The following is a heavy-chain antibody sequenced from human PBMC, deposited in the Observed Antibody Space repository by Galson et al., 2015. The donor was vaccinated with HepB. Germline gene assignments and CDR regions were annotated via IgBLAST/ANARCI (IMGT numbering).Heavy chain of an antibody. CDR1: GFTFSNAW. J-gene: IGHJ4*02. D-gene: IGHD4-17*01. Sequence: SLRLSCAASGFTFSNAWMSWVRQAPGKGLEWVGRIKSKTDGGTTDYAAPVKGRFTISRDDSKNTLYLQMNSLKTEDTAVYYCTTDYGDYGGSVDYWGQGTLVTVSS. V-gene: IGHV3-15*01. CDR3: TTDYGDYGGSVDY. CDR2: IKSKTDGGTT.